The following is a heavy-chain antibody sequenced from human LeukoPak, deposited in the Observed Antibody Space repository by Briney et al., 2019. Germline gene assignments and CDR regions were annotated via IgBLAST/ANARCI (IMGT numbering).Heavy chain of an antibody. D-gene: IGHD2-2*01. V-gene: IGHV5-51*01. CDR1: GYNFTSYW. J-gene: IGHJ4*02. Sequence: GESLEISCKGSGYNFTSYWIGWGRPMPGKGLEWMGIIYPGDSDTRYSASFQGQVTISVDKSISTAYRQWSSLKASDTAMYDCARRPCSSTSFPFDDWGQGTLVTVSA. CDR3: ARRPCSSTSFPFDD. CDR2: IYPGDSDT.